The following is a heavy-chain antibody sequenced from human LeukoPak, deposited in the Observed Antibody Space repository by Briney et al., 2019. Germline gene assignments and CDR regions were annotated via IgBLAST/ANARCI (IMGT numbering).Heavy chain of an antibody. CDR3: ARIVPTAIYFDY. CDR1: GGSISSGAYY. J-gene: IGHJ4*02. CDR2: IYYSGST. Sequence: PSQTLSLTCTVCGGSISSGAYYWTWIRQPPGKGLEWIGYIYYSGSTYYNPSLKSRVTISVDTSKNQFSLNLSSVTAADTAVYYCARIVPTAIYFDYWGQGTLVTVSS. V-gene: IGHV4-30-4*01. D-gene: IGHD2-2*02.